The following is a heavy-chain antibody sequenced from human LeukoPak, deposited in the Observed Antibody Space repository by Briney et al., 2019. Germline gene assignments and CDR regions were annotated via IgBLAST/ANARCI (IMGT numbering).Heavy chain of an antibody. D-gene: IGHD1-26*01. Sequence: GGSLRLSCAASGFTVSSNYMSWVRQAPGKGLERVSVIYSGGSTYYADSVKGRFTISRDNSKNTLYLQMNSLRAEDTAVYYCARDRVVGADLYYFDYWGQGTLVTVSS. CDR3: ARDRVVGADLYYFDY. CDR2: IYSGGST. CDR1: GFTVSSNY. J-gene: IGHJ4*02. V-gene: IGHV3-66*01.